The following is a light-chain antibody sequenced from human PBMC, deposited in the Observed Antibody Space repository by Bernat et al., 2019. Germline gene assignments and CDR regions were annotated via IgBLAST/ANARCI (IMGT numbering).Light chain of an antibody. J-gene: IGKJ3*01. CDR3: QQNSNWNLN. CDR1: QSVSSS. Sequence: PGERATLSCRASQSVSSSLAWYQQKPGQAPMLLIYGSSSRATGIPDRFSGSGSGTEVTLTISSLEPEDVAVYYCQQNSNWNLNFGHGTKLDIK. CDR2: GSS. V-gene: IGKV3D-15*01.